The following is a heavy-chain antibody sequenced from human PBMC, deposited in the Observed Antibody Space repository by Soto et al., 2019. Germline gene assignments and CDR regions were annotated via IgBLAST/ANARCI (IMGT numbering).Heavy chain of an antibody. Sequence: QVQLVQSGAEVKKPGSSVKVSCKASGGTFSSYTISWVRQAPGQGLEWLGRIIPILGIANYAQKFQGRVTITADKSTGTAYMELSSLRSEDTAVYYCARFVTMVRRGIFSGMDVLGQGTTVPVSS. CDR2: IIPILGIA. CDR3: ARFVTMVRRGIFSGMDV. J-gene: IGHJ6*02. CDR1: GGTFSSYT. V-gene: IGHV1-69*02. D-gene: IGHD3-10*01.